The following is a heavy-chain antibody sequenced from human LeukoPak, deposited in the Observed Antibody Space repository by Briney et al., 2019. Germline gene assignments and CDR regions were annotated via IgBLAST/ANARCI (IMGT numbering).Heavy chain of an antibody. V-gene: IGHV4-31*03. CDR2: IYYSGST. J-gene: IGHJ3*02. CDR1: GGSISGGGYY. CDR3: ARDYHDSSGYYYTDHAFDI. D-gene: IGHD3-22*01. Sequence: PSETLSLTCTVSGGSISGGGYYWSWIRQHPGKGLEWIGYIYYSGSTYYNPSLKSRVTISVDTSKNQFSLKLSSVTAADTAVYYCARDYHDSSGYYYTDHAFDIWGQGTMVTVSS.